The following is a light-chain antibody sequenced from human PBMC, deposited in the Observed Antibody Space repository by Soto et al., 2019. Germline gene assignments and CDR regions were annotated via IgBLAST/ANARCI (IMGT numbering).Light chain of an antibody. Sequence: EIVLTQSPGTLSLSPGERATLSCRASQSVDSTFLAWYQQKPGQSPRLLLYATSSRGAGVPDRFSASGSGTDFTLTISRLEPEDSALYYCHQYGRLPRTFGQGTQLEAK. J-gene: IGKJ1*01. CDR2: ATS. V-gene: IGKV3-20*01. CDR1: QSVDSTF. CDR3: HQYGRLPRT.